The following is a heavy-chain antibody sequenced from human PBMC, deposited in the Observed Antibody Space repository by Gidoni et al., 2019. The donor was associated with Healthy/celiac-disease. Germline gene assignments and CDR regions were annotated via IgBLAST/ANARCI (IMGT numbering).Heavy chain of an antibody. CDR2: ISSSSSYI. J-gene: IGHJ4*02. D-gene: IGHD4-17*01. CDR3: ARSTEAYFDY. Sequence: EVQLVESGGGLVKPGGSLRLSCSASCFTFSSYSRNWVRQAPGKGLEWVSSISSSSSYIYYADSVKGRFTISRDNAKNSLYLQMNSLRAEDTAVYYCARSTEAYFDYWDAGNPGHRLL. V-gene: IGHV3-21*01. CDR1: CFTFSSYS.